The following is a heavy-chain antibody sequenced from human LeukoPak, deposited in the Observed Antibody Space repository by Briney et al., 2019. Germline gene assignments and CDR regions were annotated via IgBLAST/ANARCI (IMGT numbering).Heavy chain of an antibody. CDR2: IKSKTDGGTT. CDR3: TTDRGNMVTPYYFDY. V-gene: IGHV3-15*01. Sequence: PGGSLRLSCAASGFTFSNAWMSWVRQAPGKGLEWVGRIKSKTDGGTTDYAAPVKGRFTISRDDSKNTLYLQMNSLKTEDTAVYYCTTDRGNMVTPYYFDYWGQGTLVTVSS. J-gene: IGHJ4*02. CDR1: GFTFSNAW. D-gene: IGHD2-21*02.